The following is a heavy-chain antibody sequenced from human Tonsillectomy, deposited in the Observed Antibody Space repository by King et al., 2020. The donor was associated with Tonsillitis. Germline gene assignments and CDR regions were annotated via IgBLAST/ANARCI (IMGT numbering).Heavy chain of an antibody. J-gene: IGHJ6*03. Sequence: VQLQESGPGLVKPSQTLSLTCTVSGGSISSGTYYWSWIRQPAGKGLEWIGHIYTSGSTNYNPSLESRVTMSVDTSKNQFSLKLTSVTAADTAVYYCAREEKGLLGDYYYYYYMDVWGKGTTVTVSS. CDR1: GGSISSGTYY. V-gene: IGHV4-61*02. CDR3: AREEKGLLGDYYYYYYMDV. D-gene: IGHD2-15*01. CDR2: IYTSGST.